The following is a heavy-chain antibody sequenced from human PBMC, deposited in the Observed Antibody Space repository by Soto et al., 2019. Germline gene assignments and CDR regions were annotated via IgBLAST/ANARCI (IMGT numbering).Heavy chain of an antibody. Sequence: QVQLVQSGAEVKKPGSSVKVSCKASGGTFSSYAISWVRQAPGQGLEWMGGIIPIFGAANYAQKFQGRVTITADESTSTAYMELSSLRSEDTAVYYCARKSYQPQAYYYYGMDVWGQGTTVTVSS. CDR1: GGTFSSYA. D-gene: IGHD3-16*02. V-gene: IGHV1-69*01. J-gene: IGHJ6*02. CDR2: IIPIFGAA. CDR3: ARKSYQPQAYYYYGMDV.